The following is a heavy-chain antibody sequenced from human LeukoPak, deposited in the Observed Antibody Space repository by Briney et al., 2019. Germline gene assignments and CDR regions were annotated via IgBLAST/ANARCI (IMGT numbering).Heavy chain of an antibody. CDR2: IIPILGIA. Sequence: ASVKVSCKASGYTFTSYGISWARQAPGQGLEWMGRIIPILGIANYAQKFQGRVTITADKSTSTAYMELSSLRSEDTAVYYCARDWRNYYDSSGYRAVSDAFDIWGQGTMVTVSS. V-gene: IGHV1-69*04. CDR3: ARDWRNYYDSSGYRAVSDAFDI. CDR1: GYTFTSYG. D-gene: IGHD3-22*01. J-gene: IGHJ3*02.